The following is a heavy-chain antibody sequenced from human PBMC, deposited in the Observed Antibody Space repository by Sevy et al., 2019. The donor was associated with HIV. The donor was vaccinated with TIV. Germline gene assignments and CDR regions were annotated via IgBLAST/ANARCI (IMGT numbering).Heavy chain of an antibody. CDR1: GFIVNNHW. Sequence: GGSLRLSCVASGFIVNNHWMTWVRQAPGKGLEWVANIKDDGSEKYYVGSVKGRFTISRDDAENSLFLQMNRLRVEDTAVYYCAKFKKRPHVWLPGGLDVWGQGTTVTVSS. V-gene: IGHV3-7*01. J-gene: IGHJ6*02. D-gene: IGHD3-16*01. CDR2: IKDDGSEK. CDR3: AKFKKRPHVWLPGGLDV.